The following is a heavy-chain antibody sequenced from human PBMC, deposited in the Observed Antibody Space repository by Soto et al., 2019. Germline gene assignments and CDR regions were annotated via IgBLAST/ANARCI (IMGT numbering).Heavy chain of an antibody. CDR2: IYYSGST. V-gene: IGHV4-31*03. Sequence: QVHLQESGPGLVKPSQTLSLTCTVSGGSISSGGYYWNWIRQHPGKGLEWIGYIYYSGSTYYNPSLKSRVTISVDTSKNQFSLKLSSVTAADTAVYYCARNVGGYGTFDYWGQGTLVTVSS. CDR3: ARNVGGYGTFDY. J-gene: IGHJ4*02. CDR1: GGSISSGGYY. D-gene: IGHD4-17*01.